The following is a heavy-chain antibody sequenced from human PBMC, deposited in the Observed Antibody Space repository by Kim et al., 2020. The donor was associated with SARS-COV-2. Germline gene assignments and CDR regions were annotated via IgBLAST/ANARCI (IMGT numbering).Heavy chain of an antibody. D-gene: IGHD1-26*01. J-gene: IGHJ4*02. V-gene: IGHV3-21*01. CDR2: IRRGSTEK. CDR3: AGRGCIGY. Sequence: GGSLRLSCAASGFIFSTYTMTWVRQAPGKGLEWLSYIRRGSTEKYYAESVKGRFTISRDNAKNSLFLELNNLRVEDTAAYYCAGRGCIGYWCQGDVVTVS. CDR1: GFIFSTYT.